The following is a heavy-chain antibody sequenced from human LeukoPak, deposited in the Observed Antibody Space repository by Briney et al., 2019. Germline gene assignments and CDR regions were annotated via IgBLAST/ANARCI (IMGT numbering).Heavy chain of an antibody. J-gene: IGHJ4*02. V-gene: IGHV3-30*02. CDR2: IRYDGSNK. Sequence: GGSLRLSCAASGFTFSSYGMHWVRQAPGKGLEWVTFIRYDGSNKYYADSVKGRFTISRDNSKNTLFLQMNSLRAEDTAVYYCGKDLGGSYDRIDYWGQGALVTVSS. CDR1: GFTFSSYG. D-gene: IGHD1-26*01. CDR3: GKDLGGSYDRIDY.